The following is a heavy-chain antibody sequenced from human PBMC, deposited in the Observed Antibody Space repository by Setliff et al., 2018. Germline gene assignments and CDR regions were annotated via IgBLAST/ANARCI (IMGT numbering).Heavy chain of an antibody. CDR1: GYTFTSSG. D-gene: IGHD5-12*01. CDR3: ARERGDIVSTTSYYYYMDV. J-gene: IGHJ6*03. V-gene: IGHV1-69*05. CDR2: IIPIFGTT. Sequence: SVKVSCKASGYTFTSSGITWVRQAPGQGLEWMGGIIPIFGTTDYAQKFQGRVTITTDESTSTAYMEMSSLRSEDTAVYYCARERGDIVSTTSYYYYMDVWGKGTTVTVSS.